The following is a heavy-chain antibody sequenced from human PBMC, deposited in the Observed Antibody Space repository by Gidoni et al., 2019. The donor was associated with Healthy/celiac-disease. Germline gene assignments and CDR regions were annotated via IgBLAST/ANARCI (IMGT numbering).Heavy chain of an antibody. CDR3: ARDCGGGYSYGQDAFDI. J-gene: IGHJ3*02. D-gene: IGHD5-18*01. V-gene: IGHV3-30-3*01. CDR1: AFPFPTYA. Sequence: QVQLVASGVGSVQPVRSLSLSCAAPAFPFPTYAMHWVRQAPGKGLEWVAVITYDGSNKYYADSVKGRFTISRDNSKNTLYLKMNSLRDEDTAVYYGARDCGGGYSYGQDAFDIWGQGTMVTVSS. CDR2: ITYDGSNK.